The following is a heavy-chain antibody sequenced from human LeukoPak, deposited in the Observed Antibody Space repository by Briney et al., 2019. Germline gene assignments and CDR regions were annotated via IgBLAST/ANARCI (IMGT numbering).Heavy chain of an antibody. CDR3: ARLRLRINWFDP. J-gene: IGHJ5*02. Sequence: GGSLRLSCAASGFTFSSYEMNWVRQAPGKGLEWVSYISTSSSTINYADTVKGRFTISRDNAKNSLYLQMNSLRAEDTAVYYCARLRLRINWFDPWGQGTLVTVSS. D-gene: IGHD1-14*01. V-gene: IGHV3-48*03. CDR2: ISTSSSTI. CDR1: GFTFSSYE.